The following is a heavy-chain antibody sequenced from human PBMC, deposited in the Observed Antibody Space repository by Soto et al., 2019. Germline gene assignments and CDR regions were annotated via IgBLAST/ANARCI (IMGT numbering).Heavy chain of an antibody. D-gene: IGHD2-2*01. Sequence: EVQLVESGGGLVQPGGSMRLSCAASGFTFSSYDMHWVRQATGKGLEWVSAIGTAGDTFYPGSVKGRFTISSENAKNSLYLQRSSWRAKDTAEYYCARGLRVVPAATGLSFGIWGQGTMVTVSS. CDR1: GFTFSSYD. CDR2: IGTAGDT. CDR3: ARGLRVVPAATGLSFGI. J-gene: IGHJ3*02. V-gene: IGHV3-13*01.